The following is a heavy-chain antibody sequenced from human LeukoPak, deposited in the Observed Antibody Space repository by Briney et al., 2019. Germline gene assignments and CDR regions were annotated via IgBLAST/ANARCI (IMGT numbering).Heavy chain of an antibody. CDR1: GGSISSSSYY. J-gene: IGHJ4*02. V-gene: IGHV4-39*07. CDR3: ARDPPLIAARPGYFDY. D-gene: IGHD6-6*01. CDR2: IYYSGST. Sequence: SETLSLTCTVSGGSISSSSYYWVWIRQPPGKGLEWIGSIYYSGSTYYNPSLKSRVTISVDTSKNQFSLKLSSVTAADTAVYYCARDPPLIAARPGYFDYWGQGTLVTVSS.